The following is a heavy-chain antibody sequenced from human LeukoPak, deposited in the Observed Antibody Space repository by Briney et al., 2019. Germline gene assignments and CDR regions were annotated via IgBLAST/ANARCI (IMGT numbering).Heavy chain of an antibody. CDR2: INPSGGST. D-gene: IGHD2-21*02. CDR3: ARGLAYCGGDRYSGRPIYYFDY. J-gene: IGHJ4*02. Sequence: ASVKVSCKASGYTFTSYYMHWVRQAPGQGLEWMGIINPSGGSTSYAQKFQGRVTMTRDTSTSTVYMELSSLRSEDTAVYYCARGLAYCGGDRYSGRPIYYFDYWGQGTLVTVSS. V-gene: IGHV1-46*01. CDR1: GYTFTSYY.